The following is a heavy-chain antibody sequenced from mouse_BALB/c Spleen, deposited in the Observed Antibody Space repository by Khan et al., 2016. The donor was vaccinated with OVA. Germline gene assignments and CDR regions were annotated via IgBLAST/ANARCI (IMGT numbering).Heavy chain of an antibody. CDR2: ISSGGDYT. J-gene: IGHJ3*01. Sequence: DVHLVESGGDLVKPGGSLKLSCAASGFTFSSYSVSWVRQTPDKRLEWVASISSGGDYTYYPDIVKGRFTISRDNAKNTLYLEMSSLKSEDTAMYYCASHLTGSFAYWGQGTLVTVSA. CDR1: GFTFSSYS. V-gene: IGHV5-6*01. CDR3: ASHLTGSFAY. D-gene: IGHD4-1*01.